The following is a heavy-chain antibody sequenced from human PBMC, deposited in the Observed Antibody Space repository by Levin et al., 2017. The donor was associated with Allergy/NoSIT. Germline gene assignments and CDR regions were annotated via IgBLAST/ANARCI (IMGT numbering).Heavy chain of an antibody. CDR3: ARVIVVVAATGGFSTYYFDY. Sequence: SETLSLTCSVSGGFISSSSYYWGWVRQPPGKGLEWIGSIYYSGMTYYNPSLKSRVTISVDTSKNQFSLNLSSVTAADTAVYYCARVIVVVAATGGFSTYYFDYWGQGTRVTVSS. J-gene: IGHJ4*02. CDR1: GGFISSSSYY. CDR2: IYYSGMT. D-gene: IGHD2-15*01. V-gene: IGHV4-39*07.